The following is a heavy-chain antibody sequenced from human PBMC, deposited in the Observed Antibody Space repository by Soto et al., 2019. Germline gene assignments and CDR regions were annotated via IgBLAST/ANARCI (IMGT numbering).Heavy chain of an antibody. CDR3: ARLYCSSSSCYSVGAFDI. CDR1: GFTFSSYG. V-gene: IGHV3-33*01. CDR2: IWFDGSDK. J-gene: IGHJ3*02. Sequence: GGSLRLSCAASGFTFSSYGMHWVRQAPGKGLEWVALIWFDGSDKYYVDSVKGRFTISRDNSKNTVHLQMNSLRVEDTAVYYCARLYCSSSSCYSVGAFDIRGQGTVVTVSS. D-gene: IGHD2-2*01.